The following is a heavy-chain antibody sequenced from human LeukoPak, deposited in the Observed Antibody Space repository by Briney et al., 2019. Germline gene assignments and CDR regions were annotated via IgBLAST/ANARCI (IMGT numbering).Heavy chain of an antibody. Sequence: GGSLRLSCAASGFTFSSYAMSWVRHAPGKGLEWVSAISGSGGSTYYADSVKGRFTISRDNSKNTLYLQMNSLRAEDTAVYYCARAGRGYYDSSGYYPAYWGQGTLVTVSS. D-gene: IGHD3-22*01. CDR1: GFTFSSYA. J-gene: IGHJ4*02. CDR2: ISGSGGST. V-gene: IGHV3-23*01. CDR3: ARAGRGYYDSSGYYPAY.